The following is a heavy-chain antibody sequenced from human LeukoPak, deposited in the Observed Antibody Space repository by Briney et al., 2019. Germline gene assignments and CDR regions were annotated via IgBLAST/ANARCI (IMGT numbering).Heavy chain of an antibody. D-gene: IGHD5-18*01. J-gene: IGHJ4*02. Sequence: GGSLRLSCAASGFILNNRAMTWVRQAPGKGLQWISVISGSGRTIEYEDSVKGRFTISRDNSKNTVSLQMNNLRVEDTGIYYCAKNVMVKRYIDYWGQGTPVTVSS. CDR1: GFILNNRA. CDR3: AKNVMVKRYIDY. CDR2: ISGSGRTI. V-gene: IGHV3-23*01.